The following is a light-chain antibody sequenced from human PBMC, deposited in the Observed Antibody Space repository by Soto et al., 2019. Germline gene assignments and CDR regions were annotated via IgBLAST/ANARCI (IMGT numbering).Light chain of an antibody. V-gene: IGKV1-5*03. CDR3: QQYNTYSPTWT. CDR1: QSINTW. CDR2: KAS. Sequence: DIQMTQSPSTLSASVGDRVSITCRASQSINTWLAWYQQKPGKAPKLLIHKASSLESGVPSRFSGSGSGTEFTLTISSLQPDDFATYYCQQYNTYSPTWTFGQGTKVEIK. J-gene: IGKJ1*01.